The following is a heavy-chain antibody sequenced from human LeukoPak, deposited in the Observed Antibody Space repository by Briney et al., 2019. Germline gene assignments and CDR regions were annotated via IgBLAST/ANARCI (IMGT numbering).Heavy chain of an antibody. D-gene: IGHD6-19*01. CDR1: GFTFSSYG. CDR3: ARGSSSGWQGFDY. CDR2: ISYDGSNK. J-gene: IGHJ4*02. V-gene: IGHV3-30*03. Sequence: GGSLRLSCAASGFTFSSYGMHWVRQAPGKGLEWEAVISYDGSNKYYADSVKGRFTISRDNSKNTLYLQMNSLRAEDTAVYYCARGSSSGWQGFDYWGQGTLVTVSS.